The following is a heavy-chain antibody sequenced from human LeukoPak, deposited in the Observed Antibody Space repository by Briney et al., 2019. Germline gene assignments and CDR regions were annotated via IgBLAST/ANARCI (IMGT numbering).Heavy chain of an antibody. CDR1: GFSFSSYA. J-gene: IGHJ4*02. D-gene: IGHD1-14*01. CDR3: AKLPELGDSDH. Sequence: GGSLRLSCAASGFSFSSYAMSWVRQAPGKGLQWVSTISVSGDSTYYADSVKGRFIISRDSSKNTLFLQMNSLRAEDTALYYCAKLPELGDSDHWGQGTLSPSPQ. CDR2: ISVSGDST. V-gene: IGHV3-23*01.